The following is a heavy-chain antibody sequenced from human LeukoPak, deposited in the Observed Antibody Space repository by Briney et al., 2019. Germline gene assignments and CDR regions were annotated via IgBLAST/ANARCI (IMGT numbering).Heavy chain of an antibody. J-gene: IGHJ2*01. CDR3: ARGVAAPYWYFDL. Sequence: PGGSLRLSCAAAGFTFSDYYMSWIRQAPGKGLEWVSYISSSGSTIYYADSVKGRFTISRDNAKNSLYLQMNSLRAEDTAVYYCARGVAAPYWYFDLWGRGTLVTVSS. D-gene: IGHD6-13*01. V-gene: IGHV3-11*01. CDR1: GFTFSDYY. CDR2: ISSSGSTI.